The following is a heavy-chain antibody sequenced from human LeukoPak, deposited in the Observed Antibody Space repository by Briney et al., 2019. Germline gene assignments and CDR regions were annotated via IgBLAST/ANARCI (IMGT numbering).Heavy chain of an antibody. CDR1: GFTFSSYS. CDR3: TAPRSWGSGY. CDR2: IKSKTDGGTT. D-gene: IGHD1-26*01. Sequence: PGGSLRLSCAASGFTFSSYSMNWVRQAPGKGLEWVGRIKSKTDGGTTDYAAPVKGRFTISRDDSKNTLYLQMNSLKTEDTAVYYCTAPRSWGSGYWGQGTLVTVSS. V-gene: IGHV3-15*01. J-gene: IGHJ4*02.